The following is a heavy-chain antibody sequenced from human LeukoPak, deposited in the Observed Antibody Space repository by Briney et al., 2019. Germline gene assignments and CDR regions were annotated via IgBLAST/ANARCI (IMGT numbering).Heavy chain of an antibody. D-gene: IGHD3-22*01. V-gene: IGHV4-61*02. CDR3: ARASYSYDINGWVPFDY. CDR1: GGSISSGSYY. J-gene: IGHJ4*02. CDR2: IYTSGST. Sequence: SQTLSLTCTVSGGSISSGSYYWSWIRQPAGKGLEWIGRIYTSGSTNYNPSLKSRVTISVDTSKNQFSLKLSSVTAADTAVYYCARASYSYDINGWVPFDYWGQGTLVTVSS.